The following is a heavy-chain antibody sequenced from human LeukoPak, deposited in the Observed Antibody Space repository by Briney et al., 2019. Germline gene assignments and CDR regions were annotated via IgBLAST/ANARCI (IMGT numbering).Heavy chain of an antibody. CDR2: INHSGST. CDR3: AGKRQQLVLNWFDP. V-gene: IGHV4-34*01. D-gene: IGHD6-13*01. Sequence: SETLSLTCAVYGGSFSGYYWSWIRQPPGKGLEWIGEINHSGSTNYNPSLKSRVTISVDTSKNQFSLKLSSVTAADTAVYYCAGKRQQLVLNWFDPWGQGTLVTVPS. J-gene: IGHJ5*02. CDR1: GGSFSGYY.